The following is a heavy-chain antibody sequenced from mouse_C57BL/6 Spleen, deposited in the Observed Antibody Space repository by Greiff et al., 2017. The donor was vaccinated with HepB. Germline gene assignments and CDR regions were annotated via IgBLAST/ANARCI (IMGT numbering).Heavy chain of an antibody. Sequence: QVQLQQSGAELVRPGTSVKVSCKASGYAFTNYLIEWVKQRPGQGLEWIGVINPGSGGTKYNEKFKGKATLTADKSSSTAYMQLSSLTSEDSSVYFCSSYAMDYWGQGTSVTVSS. CDR2: INPGSGGT. D-gene: IGHD1-1*01. CDR3: SSYAMDY. J-gene: IGHJ4*01. CDR1: GYAFTNYL. V-gene: IGHV1-54*01.